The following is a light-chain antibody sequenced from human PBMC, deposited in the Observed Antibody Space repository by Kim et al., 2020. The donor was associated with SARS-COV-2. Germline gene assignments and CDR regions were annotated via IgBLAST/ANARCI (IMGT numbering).Light chain of an antibody. V-gene: IGKV3-20*01. CDR3: QQYGTSTGYT. Sequence: PGERATLSGRASQSVSSNYLAWYQQKPVQAPRLLIYAASSRATGIPDRFSGSGSQTDFTLTINGPEPEDFALYYCQQYGTSTGYTFGQGTKLEI. J-gene: IGKJ2*01. CDR1: QSVSSNY. CDR2: AAS.